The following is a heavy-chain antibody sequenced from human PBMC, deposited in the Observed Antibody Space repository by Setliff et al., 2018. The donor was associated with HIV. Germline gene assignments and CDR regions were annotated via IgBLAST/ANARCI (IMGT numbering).Heavy chain of an antibody. CDR1: GGTFSSYA. CDR3: ARRAAGGSSPNDYMDV. V-gene: IGHV1-69*06. J-gene: IGHJ6*03. D-gene: IGHD6-6*01. Sequence: SVKVSCKASGGTFSSYAISWVRQAPGQGLEWMGRIIPIFGTANYAQKFQGRVTITADKSTSTAYMELSSLRSEDTAVYYCARRAAGGSSPNDYMDVWGKGTTVT. CDR2: IIPIFGTA.